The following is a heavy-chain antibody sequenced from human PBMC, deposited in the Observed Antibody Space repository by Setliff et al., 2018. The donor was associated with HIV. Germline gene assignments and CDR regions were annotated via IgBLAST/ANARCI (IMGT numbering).Heavy chain of an antibody. CDR3: ARGAPYGSGRHRWNS. J-gene: IGHJ4*02. D-gene: IGHD3-10*01. Sequence: SETLSLTCTVSGASISSGGYYWSWIRQHPVKGLEWIGYIYYTGTTFYNPSLESRLIISLDTPKNQFSLRLTSVTAADTALYYCARGAPYGSGRHRWNSWGQGTLVTVSS. CDR2: IYYTGTT. V-gene: IGHV4-31*03. CDR1: GASISSGGYY.